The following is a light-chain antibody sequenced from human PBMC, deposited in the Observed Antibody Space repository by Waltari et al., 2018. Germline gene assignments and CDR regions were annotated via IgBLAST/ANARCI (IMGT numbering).Light chain of an antibody. CDR1: SRSIGTYNY. J-gene: IGLJ3*02. CDR2: AVS. CDR3: SSYTRVSASVV. V-gene: IGLV2-14*03. Sequence: QSALTQPSSVSGSPGQSITISCTGTSRSIGTYNYASWYQQHPGRAPKLLIYAVSKRPSGVSIRFSGSKSDNTASLTISGLQAEDEADYYCSSYTRVSASVVFGGGTKLTVL.